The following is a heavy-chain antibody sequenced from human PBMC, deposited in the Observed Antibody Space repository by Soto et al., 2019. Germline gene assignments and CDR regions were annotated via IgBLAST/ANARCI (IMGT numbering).Heavy chain of an antibody. D-gene: IGHD3-3*01. CDR3: ARGVSFGFDA. V-gene: IGHV3-48*02. CDR2: MTSDSKTI. CDR1: GFKFSIYS. Sequence: GGSLRLSCEASGFKFSIYSMNWVRQAPGKGLEWVSYMTSDSKTIHYSDSIKGRFTISRDNAKNSLYLQMNSLRDEDTAVYYCARGVSFGFDAWGQGTMVTVSS. J-gene: IGHJ3*01.